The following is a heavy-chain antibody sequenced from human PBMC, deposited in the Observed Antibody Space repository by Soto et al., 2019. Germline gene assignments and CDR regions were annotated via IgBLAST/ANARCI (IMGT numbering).Heavy chain of an antibody. D-gene: IGHD2-21*01. J-gene: IGHJ4*02. CDR3: ARDHSCFVVYSAQDY. Sequence: EVHLAESGGGLVQPGGSLRVSCEASEFTFSTYWMSWVRQAPGKGLEWVANIKQDGSQAYYVDSVKGRFTISRDNAKNSLYLRMTGLGVETTRVFYCARDHSCFVVYSAQDYWGQGTLVTVSS. CDR1: EFTFSTYW. V-gene: IGHV3-7*01. CDR2: IKQDGSQA.